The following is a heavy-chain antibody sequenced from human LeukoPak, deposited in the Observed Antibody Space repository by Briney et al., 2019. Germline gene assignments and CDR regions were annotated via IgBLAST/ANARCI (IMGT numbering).Heavy chain of an antibody. V-gene: IGHV4-4*07. D-gene: IGHD6-13*01. CDR3: ARDTTWYSSSLPYFDY. CDR1: GGSISSYY. Sequence: PSETLSLTCTVSGGSISSYYWSWIRQPAGKGLEWIGRIYTSGSTNYNPSLKSRVTMSEDTSKNQFSLKLSSVTAADTAVYYCARDTTWYSSSLPYFDYWGQGTLVTVSS. J-gene: IGHJ4*02. CDR2: IYTSGST.